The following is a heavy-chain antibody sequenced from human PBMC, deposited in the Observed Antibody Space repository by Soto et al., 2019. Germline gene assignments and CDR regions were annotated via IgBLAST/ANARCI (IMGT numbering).Heavy chain of an antibody. CDR2: ISGSGGST. J-gene: IGHJ4*02. D-gene: IGHD6-19*01. V-gene: IGHV3-23*01. CDR1: GFTFSSYA. Sequence: GGSLRLSCAASGFTFSSYAMSWVRQAPGKGLEWVSAISGSGGSTYYADSVKGRFTIPRDNSKNTLYLQMNSLRAEDTAVYYCAKSPGIAVYYFDYWGQGTLVTVSS. CDR3: AKSPGIAVYYFDY.